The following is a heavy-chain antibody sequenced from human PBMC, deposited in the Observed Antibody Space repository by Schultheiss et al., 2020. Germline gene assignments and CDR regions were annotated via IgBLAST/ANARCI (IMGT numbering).Heavy chain of an antibody. CDR2: IYSGGST. J-gene: IGHJ4*02. V-gene: IGHV3-66*01. D-gene: IGHD3-9*01. CDR1: GFTFSSYA. Sequence: GGSLRLSCAASGFTFSSYAMSWVRQAPGKGLEWVSVIYSGGSTYYADSVKGRFTISRHNSKNTLYLQMNSLRDEDTAVYYCARVGRYFDWSYFDYWGQGTLVTVSS. CDR3: ARVGRYFDWSYFDY.